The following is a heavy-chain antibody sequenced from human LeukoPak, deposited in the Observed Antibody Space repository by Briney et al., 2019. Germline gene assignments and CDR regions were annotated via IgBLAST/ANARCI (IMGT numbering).Heavy chain of an antibody. Sequence: SQTLSLTCAISGDSVSSNSAAWNWIRQSPSRDLEWLGRTYYRSKWYNDYAVSVKSRITINPDTSKNQFSLQLYSVTPEDTAVYYCARDPRRVRSSGWYFDYWGQGTLVTVSS. CDR3: ARDPRRVRSSGWYFDY. J-gene: IGHJ4*02. D-gene: IGHD6-19*01. V-gene: IGHV6-1*01. CDR1: GDSVSSNSAA. CDR2: TYYRSKWYN.